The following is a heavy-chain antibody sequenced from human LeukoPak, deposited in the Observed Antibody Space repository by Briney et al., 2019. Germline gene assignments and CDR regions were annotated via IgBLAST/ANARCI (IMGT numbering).Heavy chain of an antibody. V-gene: IGHV3-30*02. J-gene: IGHJ4*02. CDR1: GFTFSSYG. D-gene: IGHD3-22*01. Sequence: GGSLRLSCAAFGFTFSSYGMYWVRQAPGKGLEWVAFIRYDGSNKYYVDSVKGRFTISRDNSKNTLNLQMTSLRAEDTAVYYCARGPSGYHNTGGQGTLVTVSS. CDR3: ARGPSGYHNT. CDR2: IRYDGSNK.